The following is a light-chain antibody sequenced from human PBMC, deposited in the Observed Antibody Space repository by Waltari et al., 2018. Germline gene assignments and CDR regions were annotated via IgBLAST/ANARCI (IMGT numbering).Light chain of an antibody. Sequence: DIVLTQSPGTLSLSPGERATLSCRASQSVSSSHLAWYQQKPGQAPKLLIYGASNRATCIPDRFSGSGSGTDFTLTISRLDPEDFAVYYCQQYGSSPPWTFGQGTKVEIK. CDR1: QSVSSSH. V-gene: IGKV3-20*01. CDR2: GAS. CDR3: QQYGSSPPWT. J-gene: IGKJ1*01.